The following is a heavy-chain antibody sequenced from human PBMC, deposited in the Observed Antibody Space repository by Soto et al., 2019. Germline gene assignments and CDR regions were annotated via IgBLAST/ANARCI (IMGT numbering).Heavy chain of an antibody. Sequence: PSQTLSLTCAISGDGVSSNSAAWNWIRQSPSRGLEWLGRTYYRSKWYNYYAVSVKSRITLNPDTSKNRFSLQLNSVTPEDTAVYYCARVSSGWYLGTDYYYYGRDVWGQGTTVTVSS. V-gene: IGHV6-1*01. D-gene: IGHD6-19*01. CDR3: ARVSSGWYLGTDYYYYGRDV. CDR1: GDGVSSNSAA. CDR2: TYYRSKWYN. J-gene: IGHJ6*02.